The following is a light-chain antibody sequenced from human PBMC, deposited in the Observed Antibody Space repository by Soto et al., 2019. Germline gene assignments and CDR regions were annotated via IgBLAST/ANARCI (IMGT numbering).Light chain of an antibody. CDR3: QQSYSTPLT. V-gene: IGKV1-39*01. CDR2: AAS. CDR1: QSISSY. Sequence: DIQMTQSPSSLSASVRDRVTIACRASQSISSYLNWYQQKPGKAPKVLIYAASNLQSGVPSRFSGSGSGTNFTLTISSLQPEDFATYFCQQSYSTPLTFGGGNKVEIK. J-gene: IGKJ4*01.